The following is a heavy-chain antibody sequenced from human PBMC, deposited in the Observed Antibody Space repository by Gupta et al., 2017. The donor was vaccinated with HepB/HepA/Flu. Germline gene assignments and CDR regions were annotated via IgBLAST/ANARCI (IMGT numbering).Heavy chain of an antibody. D-gene: IGHD6-19*01. J-gene: IGHJ6*02. CDR3: AKDQNSGGYNYYYGMDV. CDR2: ISYEGSKE. Sequence: QVQLVASGGGVVQPGRSLRLSCAASGFIFSDYGRHWVRQAPGKGLEWVATISYEGSKEVDADSVKGRFTIARDNSENTLSLQMNSLRAEDTAVYYCAKDQNSGGYNYYYGMDVWGQGTTVAVSS. V-gene: IGHV3-30*18. CDR1: GFIFSDYG.